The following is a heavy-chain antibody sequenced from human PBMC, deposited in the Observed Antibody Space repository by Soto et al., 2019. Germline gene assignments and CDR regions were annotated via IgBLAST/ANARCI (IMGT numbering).Heavy chain of an antibody. CDR1: GFTFSRYW. D-gene: IGHD3-16*01. Sequence: EVQLVESGGGLVLPGGSLRLSCAASGFTFSRYWMHWVRQAPGKGLVWVSRISSYGSDTHYADSVKGRFTISRDNAKNTLYLQMNSLRADDTAVYYCASNYAYAEGYYWYGIDVLGQGTTVNVSS. CDR3: ASNYAYAEGYYWYGIDV. V-gene: IGHV3-74*01. J-gene: IGHJ6*02. CDR2: ISSYGSDT.